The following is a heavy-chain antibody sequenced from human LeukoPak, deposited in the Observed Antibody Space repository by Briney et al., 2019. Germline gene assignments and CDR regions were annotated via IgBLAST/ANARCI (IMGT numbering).Heavy chain of an antibody. CDR1: GYTFRDYY. CDR2: IHPKSGGR. Sequence: ASVKVSCKASGYTFRDYYLHWVRQAPGQGLEWMGWIHPKSGGRNFAQNFQGRVTMTRDTSISTAYMELRSLRSDDTAVYYCARVKDDFNRGWFDSWGQGTLVTVSS. CDR3: ARVKDDFNRGWFDS. D-gene: IGHD3/OR15-3a*01. J-gene: IGHJ5*01. V-gene: IGHV1-2*02.